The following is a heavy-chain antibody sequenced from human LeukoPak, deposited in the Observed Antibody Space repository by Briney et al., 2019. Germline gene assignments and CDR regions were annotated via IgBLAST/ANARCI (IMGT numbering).Heavy chain of an antibody. CDR3: AYSNTMIRGVFITHFDD. D-gene: IGHD3-10*01. Sequence: SGPTLVKPTQTLTLTCTFSGFSLRTSEVGVGWIRQPPGKALEWLALIYWSDDKRYSPSLKSRLTITKVTSKNQVVLTMTNMDPVDTATYYCAYSNTMIRGVFITHFDDWGQGTLITVSS. CDR2: IYWSDDK. J-gene: IGHJ4*02. V-gene: IGHV2-5*01. CDR1: GFSLRTSEVG.